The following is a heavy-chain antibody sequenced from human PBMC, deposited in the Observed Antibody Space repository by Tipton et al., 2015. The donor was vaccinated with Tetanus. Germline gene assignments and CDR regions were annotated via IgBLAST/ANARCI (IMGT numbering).Heavy chain of an antibody. J-gene: IGHJ2*01. Sequence: LRLSCTVSGGSVSTYYWSWVRQPAGKGLEWIGRIFLSGTTYYSPPLESRVTMSADTSKNQFSLKLGSVTAADTAVYYCARAAGSRYFDLWGRGTLVTVSS. CDR1: GGSVSTYY. CDR2: IFLSGTT. V-gene: IGHV4-4*07. CDR3: ARAAGSRYFDL.